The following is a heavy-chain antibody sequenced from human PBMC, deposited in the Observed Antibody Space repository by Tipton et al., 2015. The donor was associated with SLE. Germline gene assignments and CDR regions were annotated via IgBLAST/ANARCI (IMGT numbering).Heavy chain of an antibody. D-gene: IGHD6-13*01. V-gene: IGHV4-59*08. J-gene: IGHJ5*02. CDR1: GGSISSYY. Sequence: LRLSCTVSGGSISSYYWSWIRQPPGKGLEWIAYMHHSGTSSYNPSLKSRVIISVDRSKSQFSLNLTSVTAADTAVYYCARHNRGAAGWFDPWGQGTLVTVSS. CDR3: ARHNRGAAGWFDP. CDR2: MHHSGTS.